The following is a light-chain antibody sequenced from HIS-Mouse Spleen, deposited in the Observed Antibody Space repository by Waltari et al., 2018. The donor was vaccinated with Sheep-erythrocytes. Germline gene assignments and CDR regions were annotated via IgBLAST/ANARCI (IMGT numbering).Light chain of an antibody. J-gene: IGLJ3*02. CDR1: ALQKKS. CDR2: EDS. V-gene: IGLV3-10*01. CDR3: YSTDSSGNHWV. Sequence: SYELTQPPSVSVSPGQTARIPCSGDALQKKSAYWYQQKSGQAPVLVIDEDSKRPSGIPERFSGSTSGTMATLTISGAQVEDEADYYCYSTDSSGNHWVFGGGTKLTVL.